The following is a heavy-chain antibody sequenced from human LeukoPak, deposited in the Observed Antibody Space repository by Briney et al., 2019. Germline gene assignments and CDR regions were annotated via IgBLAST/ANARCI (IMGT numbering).Heavy chain of an antibody. J-gene: IGHJ4*02. CDR2: ISYEGSKK. CDR1: GFTFSASA. V-gene: IGHV3-30-3*01. Sequence: GGSLRLSCAASGFTFSASAIHWVRQAPGKGLEWVAVISYEGSKKYYADSVKGRFTISRDNSKNTLYLQMNRLRAEDTAVYYCARDPELGYCSSISCSFRFDYWGQGTLVTVSS. D-gene: IGHD2-2*01. CDR3: ARDPELGYCSSISCSFRFDY.